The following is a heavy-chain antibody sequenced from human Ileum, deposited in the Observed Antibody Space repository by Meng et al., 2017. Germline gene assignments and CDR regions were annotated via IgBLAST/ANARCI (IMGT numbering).Heavy chain of an antibody. D-gene: IGHD3-10*01. Sequence: GESLKISCAASGFTFSSYAMSWVRQAPGKGLEWVSAISGSGGSTYYADSVKGRFTISRDNSKNTLYLQMNSLKAEATAVYYCAKEGSYGVRGAFDYWGQGTRVTVSS. CDR2: ISGSGGST. V-gene: IGHV3-23*01. CDR1: GFTFSSYA. J-gene: IGHJ4*02. CDR3: AKEGSYGVRGAFDY.